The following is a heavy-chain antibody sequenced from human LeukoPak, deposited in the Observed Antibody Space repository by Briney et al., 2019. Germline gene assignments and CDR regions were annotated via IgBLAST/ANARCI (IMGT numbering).Heavy chain of an antibody. CDR1: GGSISSNY. D-gene: IGHD3-10*01. CDR2: IYTSGST. CDR3: ARDWRRTTMVRGYYYYYGMDV. V-gene: IGHV4-4*07. J-gene: IGHJ6*02. Sequence: SETLSLTCTVSGGSISSNYWSWIRQPAGKGLEWIGRIYTSGSTNYNPSLKSRVTMSADTSKNQFSLKLSSVTAADTAVYYCARDWRRTTMVRGYYYYYGMDVWGQGTTVTVSS.